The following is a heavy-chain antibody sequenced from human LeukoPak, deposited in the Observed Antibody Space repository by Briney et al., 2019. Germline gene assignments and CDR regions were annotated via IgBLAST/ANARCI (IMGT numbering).Heavy chain of an antibody. V-gene: IGHV4-4*07. Sequence: PSETLSLTCTVSGYSISTGYYWSWIRQPAGKGLEWIGRIYTSGSTNYNPSLKSRVTMSVDTSKNQFSLKLSSVTAADTAVYYCARIVGFGEPLDYWGQGTLVTVSS. J-gene: IGHJ4*02. CDR3: ARIVGFGEPLDY. D-gene: IGHD3-10*01. CDR2: IYTSGST. CDR1: GYSISTGYY.